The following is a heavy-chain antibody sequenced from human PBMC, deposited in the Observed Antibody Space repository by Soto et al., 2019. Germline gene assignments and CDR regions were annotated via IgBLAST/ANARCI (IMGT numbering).Heavy chain of an antibody. CDR1: GGSISSYY. J-gene: IGHJ5*02. V-gene: IGHV4-59*01. CDR2: IYYSGST. D-gene: IGHD3-3*01. Sequence: SETLSLTCTVSGGSISSYYWIWIRQPPGKGLEWIGYIYYSGSTNYNPSLKSRVTISVDTSKNQFSLKLSSVTAADTAVYYCARRITIFGVVTSNWFDPWGQGTLVTVSS. CDR3: ARRITIFGVVTSNWFDP.